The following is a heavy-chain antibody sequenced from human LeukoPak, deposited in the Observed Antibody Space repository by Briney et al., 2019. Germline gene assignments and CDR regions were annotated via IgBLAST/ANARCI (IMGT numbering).Heavy chain of an antibody. CDR3: ARGTHSSSWSPIGY. J-gene: IGHJ4*02. CDR1: GFTFSTYA. CDR2: INHSGST. V-gene: IGHV4-34*01. Sequence: GSLRLSCAASGFTFSTYAMSWVRQAPGKGLEWIGEINHSGSTNYNPSLKSRVTISVDTSKNQFSLKLSSVTAADTAVYYCARGTHSSSWSPIGYWGQGTLVTVSS. D-gene: IGHD6-13*01.